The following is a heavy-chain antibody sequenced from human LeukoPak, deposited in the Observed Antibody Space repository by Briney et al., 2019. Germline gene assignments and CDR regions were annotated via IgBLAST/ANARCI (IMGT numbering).Heavy chain of an antibody. CDR2: IGTAGDT. Sequence: GGSLRLSCAASGFTFSSYDMHWVRHATGKGLEWVSAIGTAGDTYYPGSVKGRFTISRKNAKNSLYLQMNSLRAEDTAVYYCARGAVDMEVLGDPRPPRFDPWGQGTLVTVSS. CDR3: ARGAVDMEVLGDPRPPRFDP. J-gene: IGHJ5*02. V-gene: IGHV3-13*01. D-gene: IGHD1-26*01. CDR1: GFTFSSYD.